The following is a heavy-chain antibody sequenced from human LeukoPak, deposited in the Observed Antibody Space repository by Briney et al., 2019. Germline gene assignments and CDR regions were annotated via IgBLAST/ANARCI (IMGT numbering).Heavy chain of an antibody. D-gene: IGHD6-13*01. V-gene: IGHV1-2*04. CDR2: INPNSGGT. CDR3: ARDHSAALAAAGAGYYYGMDV. Sequence: ASVKASCKASGYTFTCYYMHWVRQAPGQGLEWMGWINPNSGGTNYAQKFQGWVTMTRDTSISTAYMELSRLRSDDTAVYYCARDHSAALAAAGAGYYYGMDVWGQGTTVTVSS. CDR1: GYTFTCYY. J-gene: IGHJ6*02.